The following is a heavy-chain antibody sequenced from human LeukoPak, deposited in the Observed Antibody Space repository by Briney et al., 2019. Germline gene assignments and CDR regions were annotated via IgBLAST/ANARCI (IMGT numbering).Heavy chain of an antibody. D-gene: IGHD1-26*01. Sequence: PDRSLRLSCAASGFNFDDYAMHWVRQAPGKGLEWVSGISWNSGSIGYVDSVKGRFTISRDNAKNSLYLQMNSLRAEDTAVYYCARDLDSGSYYYFDYWGQGTLVTVSS. CDR2: ISWNSGSI. J-gene: IGHJ4*02. CDR3: ARDLDSGSYYYFDY. CDR1: GFNFDDYA. V-gene: IGHV3-9*01.